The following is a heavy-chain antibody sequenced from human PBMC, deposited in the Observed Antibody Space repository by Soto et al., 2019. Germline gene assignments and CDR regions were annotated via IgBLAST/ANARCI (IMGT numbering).Heavy chain of an antibody. D-gene: IGHD1-1*01. J-gene: IGHJ5*02. V-gene: IGHV1-46*01. CDR1: GHTITNYY. CDR3: ARGRMVGTPQGVGWCAH. CDR2: SNPNGGST. Sequence: QVQLVQSGAKVKKPGASVKVSGKASGHTITNYYMHWVRQAPGQVLEGMRISNPNGGSTSYAQKFPVRDIMTRDTSRSSVYMEHSRLRYEDMEVYDCARGRMVGTPQGVGWCAHWGQGTLV.